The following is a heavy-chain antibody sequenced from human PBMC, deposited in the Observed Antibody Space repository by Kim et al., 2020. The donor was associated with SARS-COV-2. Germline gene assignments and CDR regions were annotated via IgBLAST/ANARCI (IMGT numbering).Heavy chain of an antibody. V-gene: IGHV1-46*01. Sequence: YAQKFQGRVTMTRDTSTSTVYMELSSLRSEDTAVYYCARGQDSSGWGFDSWGQGTLVTVSS. D-gene: IGHD6-19*01. CDR3: ARGQDSSGWGFDS. J-gene: IGHJ4*02.